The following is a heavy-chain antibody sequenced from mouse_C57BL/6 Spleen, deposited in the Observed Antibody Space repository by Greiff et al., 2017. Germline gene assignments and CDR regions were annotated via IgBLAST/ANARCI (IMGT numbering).Heavy chain of an antibody. Sequence: VQLQQSGPELVKPGASVKISCKASGYSFTDYNMNWVKQSNGKSLEWIGVINPNYGTTSYNQKFKGKATLTVDQSSSTAYMQLNSLTSEDSAVYDCVFITTVVGYFDYWGQGTTLTVSS. J-gene: IGHJ2*01. V-gene: IGHV1-39*01. CDR3: VFITTVVGYFDY. D-gene: IGHD1-1*01. CDR1: GYSFTDYN. CDR2: INPNYGTT.